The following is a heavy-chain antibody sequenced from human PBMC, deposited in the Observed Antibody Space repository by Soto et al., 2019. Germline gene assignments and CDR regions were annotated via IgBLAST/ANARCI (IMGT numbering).Heavy chain of an antibody. V-gene: IGHV1-18*01. CDR3: ARASSVVVMPYFDY. CDR2: ISAYNGNT. D-gene: IGHD2-21*01. J-gene: IGHJ4*02. Sequence: GASVKVSCKASGYTFNSYGISWVRQAPGQGLEWMGWISAYNGNTNYAQKLQGRVTMATDTSTSTAYMELRSLRSDDTAVYCCARASSVVVMPYFDYWRQGTLVPVSS. CDR1: GYTFNSYG.